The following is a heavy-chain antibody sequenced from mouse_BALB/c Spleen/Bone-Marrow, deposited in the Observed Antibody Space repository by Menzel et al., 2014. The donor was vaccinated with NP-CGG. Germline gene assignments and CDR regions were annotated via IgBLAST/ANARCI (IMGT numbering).Heavy chain of an antibody. V-gene: IGHV1-5*01. J-gene: IGHJ2*01. D-gene: IGHD3-1*01. CDR2: IYPGNSDT. Sequence: VQLKESGTVLARPGASVKMSCKASGYTFTSYWMHWVKQRPGQGLEWIGTIYPGNSDTTYNQKFKGKAKLTAVTSTSTAYTELSSLTNEDSAVYYCTTLARNYFDYWGQGTTLTVSS. CDR3: TTLARNYFDY. CDR1: GYTFTSYW.